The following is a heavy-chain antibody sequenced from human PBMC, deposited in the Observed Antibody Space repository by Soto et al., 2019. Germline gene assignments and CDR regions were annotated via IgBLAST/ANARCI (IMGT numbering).Heavy chain of an antibody. CDR1: GFTFSSYS. D-gene: IGHD3-16*01. CDR2: IWYDGSNK. Sequence: GGSLRLSCAASGFTFSSYSMHWVRQAPGKGLEWVAVIWYDGSNKYYADSVKGRFTISRDNSKNTLYLQMNSLRAEDTAVYYCAREGGLDNFPYFDYWGPGPLVTLFS. J-gene: IGHJ4*02. CDR3: AREGGLDNFPYFDY. V-gene: IGHV3-33*01.